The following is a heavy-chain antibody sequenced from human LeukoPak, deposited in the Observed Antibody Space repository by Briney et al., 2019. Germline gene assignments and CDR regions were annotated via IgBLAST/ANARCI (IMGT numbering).Heavy chain of an antibody. CDR3: ARDLGAAAVLFDY. V-gene: IGHV3-48*03. J-gene: IGHJ4*02. CDR1: GFTFTIYE. D-gene: IGHD6-13*01. Sequence: GGSLRLSSAASGFTFTIYEMKWVHQAPGKGLGWVSYISSSVSTIYYADSVKGRFTISRDNAKNSLYLQMNSLRAEDTAVYYCARDLGAAAVLFDYWGTGTLVTVSS. CDR2: ISSSVSTI.